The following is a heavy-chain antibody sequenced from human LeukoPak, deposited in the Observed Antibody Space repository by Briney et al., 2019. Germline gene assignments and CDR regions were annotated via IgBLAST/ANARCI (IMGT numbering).Heavy chain of an antibody. CDR1: GGSISSYY. V-gene: IGHV4-59*12. CDR2: IYYSGST. J-gene: IGHJ4*02. Sequence: SETLSLTCTVSGGSISSYYWSWIRQPPGKGLEWIGYIYYSGSTNYNPSLKSRVTISVDTSKNQFSLKLSSVAAADTAVYYCARSRSRSGWYGYWGQGTLVTVSS. CDR3: ARSRSRSGWYGY. D-gene: IGHD6-19*01.